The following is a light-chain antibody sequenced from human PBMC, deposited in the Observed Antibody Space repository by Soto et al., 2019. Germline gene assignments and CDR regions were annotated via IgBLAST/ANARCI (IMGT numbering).Light chain of an antibody. CDR3: SSYTSSSTLHWV. J-gene: IGLJ3*02. V-gene: IGLV2-14*01. Sequence: QSALTQPASVSGSPGQSITISCTGTSSDVGGNHYVSWYQQHPGKAPKLMIYEVSNRPSGVSNRFSGSKSGNTASLTISGLQAEDEADYYCSSYTSSSTLHWVFGGGTKLTVL. CDR1: SSDVGGNHY. CDR2: EVS.